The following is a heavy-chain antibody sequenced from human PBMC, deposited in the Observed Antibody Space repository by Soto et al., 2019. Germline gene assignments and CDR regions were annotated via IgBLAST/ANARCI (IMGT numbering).Heavy chain of an antibody. J-gene: IGHJ4*01. CDR1: GGSISSGDYY. CDR2: IYYSGST. D-gene: IGHD6-19*01. Sequence: SETLSLTCTVSGGSISSGDYYWSWIRQPPGKGLEWIGYIYYSGSTYYNPSLKSRITISVDTSNNQFSLKLTSVTAADTAVYYCARVHVMVVAGSTFDYWGHGTLVTVSS. V-gene: IGHV4-30-4*01. CDR3: ARVHVMVVAGSTFDY.